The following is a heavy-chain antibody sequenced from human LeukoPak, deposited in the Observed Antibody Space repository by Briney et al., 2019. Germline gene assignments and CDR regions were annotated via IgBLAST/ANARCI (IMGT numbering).Heavy chain of an antibody. V-gene: IGHV3-23*01. D-gene: IGHD4-17*01. CDR3: GKDPNGDYVGAFDF. CDR2: IRGTGGTT. J-gene: IGHJ3*01. Sequence: GGSLRLSCAASGFTFSDYSLIWVRQAPGKGLEWISAIRGTGGTTYYADSVKGRCTISRDNCRNTVYLQMNSLRAEDTALYFCGKDPNGDYVGAFDFWGPGTMVTVSS. CDR1: GFTFSDYS.